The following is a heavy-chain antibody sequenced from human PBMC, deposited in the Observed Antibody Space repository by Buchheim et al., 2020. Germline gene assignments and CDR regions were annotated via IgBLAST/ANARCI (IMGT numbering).Heavy chain of an antibody. CDR3: AGVQSRVRGEGYYMDF. V-gene: IGHV1-8*01. D-gene: IGHD3-10*01. CDR1: GYTFTSYD. Sequence: QVQLVQSGAEVKKPGASVKVSCKASGYTFTSYDINWVRQATGQGLEWMGWMNPNSGNTGYAPKFQGRVTMTRNTSISTAYMEQSSLRSEDTAVYYCAGVQSRVRGEGYYMDFWGKGTT. J-gene: IGHJ6*03. CDR2: MNPNSGNT.